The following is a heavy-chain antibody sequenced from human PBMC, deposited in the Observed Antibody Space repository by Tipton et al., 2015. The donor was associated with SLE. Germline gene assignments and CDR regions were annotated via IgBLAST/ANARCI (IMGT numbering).Heavy chain of an antibody. CDR1: GGSISSGGYY. V-gene: IGHV4-31*03. CDR2: IYYSGNT. D-gene: IGHD1-7*01. CDR3: ARATDWNLSPDV. Sequence: TLSLTCTVSGGSISSGGYYWTWIRQLPGKGLEWIGYIYYSGNTYYNPSLGSRLTISVDTSKDQFSLRLTSVTAADTAVYYCARATDWNLSPDVWGKGTTVTVS. J-gene: IGHJ6*03.